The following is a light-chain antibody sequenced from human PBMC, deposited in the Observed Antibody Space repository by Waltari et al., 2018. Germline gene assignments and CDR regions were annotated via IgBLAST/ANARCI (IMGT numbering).Light chain of an antibody. CDR3: CSYAGSRTYV. V-gene: IGLV2-23*02. CDR1: SSDVGNFNL. CDR2: EVS. Sequence: QSVLTQPASVSGSPGQSITISCTGTSSDVGNFNLVSWYQQHPGKVPKLIIYEVSKRPSGVSNHFSGSKAGTTASLTISGLRAEDEADYYCSYAGSRTYVFGTGTKVTVL. J-gene: IGLJ1*01.